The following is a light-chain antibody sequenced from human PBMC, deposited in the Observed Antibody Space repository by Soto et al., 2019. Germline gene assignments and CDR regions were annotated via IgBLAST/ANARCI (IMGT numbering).Light chain of an antibody. V-gene: IGKV3-20*01. J-gene: IGKJ3*01. Sequence: EIVLTQSPGTLSLSPGERSTLSCRASQSVTSSYLAWYQQKPGQAPRLLIYGASSRATGIPDRFSGSGSGTDFTLTISRLEPEDFAVYYRQQYGRSPGLFTFGPGTKVDIK. CDR1: QSVTSSY. CDR2: GAS. CDR3: QQYGRSPGLFT.